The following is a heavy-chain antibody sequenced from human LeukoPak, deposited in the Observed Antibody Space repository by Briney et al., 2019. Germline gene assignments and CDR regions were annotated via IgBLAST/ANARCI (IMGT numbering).Heavy chain of an antibody. CDR3: TRHEEYSYGRVNY. CDR2: IYYGGST. CDR1: GDSISGNYYY. J-gene: IGHJ4*02. Sequence: SETLSLTCTVSGDSISGNYYYWGWIRQPPGKGLEWIASIYYGGSTYYNPSLKSRVTISADTSKNQFPLRVTSVTAEDTAVYYCTRHEEYSYGRVNYWGQGTLVTVSS. D-gene: IGHD5-18*01. V-gene: IGHV4-39*01.